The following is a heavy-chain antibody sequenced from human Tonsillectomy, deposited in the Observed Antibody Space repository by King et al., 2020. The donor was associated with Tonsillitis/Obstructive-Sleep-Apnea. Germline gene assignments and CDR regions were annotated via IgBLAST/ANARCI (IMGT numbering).Heavy chain of an antibody. CDR1: GYTFTSYY. Sequence: QLVQSGAEVKKPGASVKVSCKASGYTFTSYYIHWVRQAPGQGLEWMGINNTMDGGGSYAQKFQGRFTITRDTSTSTVYMEGSSLRSEDTAVHYCARIRSKPQYDWNDVGPFDPWGQGTLVTVSS. CDR3: ARIRSKPQYDWNDVGPFDP. V-gene: IGHV1-46*01. J-gene: IGHJ5*02. CDR2: NNTMDGGG. D-gene: IGHD1-1*01.